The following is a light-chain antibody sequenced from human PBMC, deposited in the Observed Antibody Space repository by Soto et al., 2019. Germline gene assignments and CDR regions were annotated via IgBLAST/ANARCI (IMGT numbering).Light chain of an antibody. J-gene: IGLJ3*02. V-gene: IGLV1-44*01. CDR3: ASWYDSLHGVV. CDR1: GSNLGTNS. Sequence: QSVLTQPPSTSGTPGQTISISCSGSGSNLGTNSVTWYRQLPGTAPKLLIYRTHQRPSGVPDRFSGSKSGTSGSLAISGLQAEDEADYYCASWYDSLHGVVFGGGTKVTVL. CDR2: RTH.